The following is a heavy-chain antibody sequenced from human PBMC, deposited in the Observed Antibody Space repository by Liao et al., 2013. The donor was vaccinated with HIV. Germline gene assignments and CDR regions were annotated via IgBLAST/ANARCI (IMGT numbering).Heavy chain of an antibody. Sequence: QLQVQQWGAGLLKPSETLSLTCAVYGGSFSGYYWNWIRQPPGKGLEWIGEINHSGSTYYSPSLKSRVSMSVDTSKKQISLKLSSVTAADTAVYYCARGLHPRSLSGFDYWGQGTLVTVSS. CDR3: ARGLHPRSLSGFDY. CDR1: GGSFSGYY. J-gene: IGHJ4*02. D-gene: IGHD6-6*01. V-gene: IGHV4-34*01. CDR2: INHSGST.